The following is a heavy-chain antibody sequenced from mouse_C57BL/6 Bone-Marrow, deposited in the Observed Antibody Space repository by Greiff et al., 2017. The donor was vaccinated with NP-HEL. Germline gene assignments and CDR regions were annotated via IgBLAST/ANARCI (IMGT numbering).Heavy chain of an antibody. J-gene: IGHJ3*01. V-gene: IGHV7-3*01. CDR3: ARYHYYGSNAWFAY. Sequence: EVMLVESGGGLVQPGGSLSLSCAASGFTFTDYYMSWVRQPPGKALEWLGFLRNKANGYTTEYSASVKGRFTISRDNSQSILYLQMNALRAEDSATYYCARYHYYGSNAWFAYWGQGTLVTVSA. CDR1: GFTFTDYY. D-gene: IGHD1-1*01. CDR2: LRNKANGYTT.